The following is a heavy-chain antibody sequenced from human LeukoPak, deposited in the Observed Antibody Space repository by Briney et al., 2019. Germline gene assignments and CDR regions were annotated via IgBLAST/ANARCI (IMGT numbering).Heavy chain of an antibody. Sequence: SETLSLTCTVSGGSITGFYWNWIRQPPGKGLEWIGYIHYSGTTNYNPSLKSRVSISVDTSKTQFSLKLSSVTAADTAVYYCARGSFGAVAYFDPWGQGTLVTVSS. CDR3: ARGSFGAVAYFDP. D-gene: IGHD6-19*01. J-gene: IGHJ5*02. V-gene: IGHV4-59*08. CDR1: GGSITGFY. CDR2: IHYSGTT.